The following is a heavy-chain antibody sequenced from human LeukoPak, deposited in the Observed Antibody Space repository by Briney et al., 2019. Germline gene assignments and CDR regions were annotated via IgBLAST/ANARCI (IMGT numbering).Heavy chain of an antibody. D-gene: IGHD1-26*01. J-gene: IGHJ4*02. CDR1: GFTFSSFG. V-gene: IGHV3-30*18. CDR2: ISYDGRNK. CDR3: AKSSVGATTEVVDY. Sequence: GRSLRLSCAASGFTFSSFGMHWVRQAPGKGQEWVAVISYDGRNKDFADSVKGRFTISRDNSKNTLYLQMNSLRAEDTAVYYCAKSSVGATTEVVDYWGQGTLVTVSS.